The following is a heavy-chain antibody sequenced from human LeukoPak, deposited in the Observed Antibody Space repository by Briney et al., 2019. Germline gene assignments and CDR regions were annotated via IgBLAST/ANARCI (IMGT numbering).Heavy chain of an antibody. CDR1: GGSISSPGYY. CDR2: IYYSGTT. J-gene: IGHJ4*02. V-gene: IGHV4-31*03. CDR3: ARAGRYYYDSSPFL. Sequence: SQTLSLTCSVSGGSISSPGYYWNWIRQHPGKGLDWIGNIYYSGTTHYNPSLRSRVTMSTDTSKNHFSLNLTSVTAADTAVYYCARAGRYYYDSSPFLRGQRYLITVSP. D-gene: IGHD3-22*01.